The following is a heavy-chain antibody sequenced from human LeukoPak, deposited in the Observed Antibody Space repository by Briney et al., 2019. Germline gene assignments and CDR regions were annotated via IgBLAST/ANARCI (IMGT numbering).Heavy chain of an antibody. CDR1: GFTFSSYA. V-gene: IGHV3-30*04. CDR2: ISYDGSNK. J-gene: IGHJ4*02. Sequence: PGGSLRLSCAASGFTFSSYAMPWVRRAPGKGLEWVAVISYDGSNKYYADSVKGRFTISRDNSKNTLYLQMNSLRAEDTAVYYCARAPNGGFLDYWGQGTLVTVSS. CDR3: ARAPNGGFLDY. D-gene: IGHD4-23*01.